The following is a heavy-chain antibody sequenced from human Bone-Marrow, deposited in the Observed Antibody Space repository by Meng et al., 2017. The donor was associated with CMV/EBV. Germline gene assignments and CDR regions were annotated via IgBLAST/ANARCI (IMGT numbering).Heavy chain of an antibody. V-gene: IGHV3-7*03. CDR2: INQDGSDK. D-gene: IGHD2-21*02. CDR1: GFTFNSYW. CDR3: AKGLMVVTGLFDY. J-gene: IGHJ4*02. Sequence: GESLKISCAASGFTFNSYWMSWVRQAPGKGLEWVGSINQDGSDKYYVDSVKGRFTISRDNAKNSLYLQMNSLRDEDTAVYYCAKGLMVVTGLFDYWGQGTLVTVSS.